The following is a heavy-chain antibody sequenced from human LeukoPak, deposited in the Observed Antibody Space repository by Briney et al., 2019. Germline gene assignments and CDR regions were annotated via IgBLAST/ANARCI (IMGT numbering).Heavy chain of an antibody. V-gene: IGHV3-33*08. D-gene: IGHD6-19*01. CDR2: IWYDGSDK. J-gene: IGHJ5*02. Sequence: GGSLRLSCAASGFTFSSYWMHWVRQAPGKGLEWVAVIWYDGSDKYDADSVKGRFTISRDNSKNTLYLQMNSLRVEDTAVYYCARVLGDSGWYLGWFDPWGQGTLVTVSS. CDR3: ARVLGDSGWYLGWFDP. CDR1: GFTFSSYW.